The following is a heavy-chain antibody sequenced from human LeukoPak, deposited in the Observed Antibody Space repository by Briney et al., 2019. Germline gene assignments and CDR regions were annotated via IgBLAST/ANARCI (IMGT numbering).Heavy chain of an antibody. CDR2: MNPNSGNT. CDR3: ARRKPGHRGGTREYYFDY. Sequence: ASVKVSCKASGYTFTSYDINWVRQATGQGLEWMGWMNPNSGNTDYALKFQGRVTMTRNTSISTAYMELSSLRSEDTAVYYCARRKPGHRGGTREYYFDYWGQGTLVTVSS. J-gene: IGHJ4*02. V-gene: IGHV1-8*01. CDR1: GYTFTSYD. D-gene: IGHD3-10*01.